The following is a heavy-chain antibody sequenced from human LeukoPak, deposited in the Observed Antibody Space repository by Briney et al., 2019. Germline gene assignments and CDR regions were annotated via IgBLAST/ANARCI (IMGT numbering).Heavy chain of an antibody. CDR2: IYYSGST. CDR1: GGSISSGGYY. Sequence: SETLSLTCTVSGGSISSGGYYWSWIRQHPGKGLEWIGYIYYSGSTYYNPSLKSRVTISVDTSKNQFSLKLSSVTAADTAVYYGARRVYAMYYYYHMDVWGKGTTVTVSS. V-gene: IGHV4-31*03. CDR3: ARRVYAMYYYYHMDV. J-gene: IGHJ6*03. D-gene: IGHD2-8*01.